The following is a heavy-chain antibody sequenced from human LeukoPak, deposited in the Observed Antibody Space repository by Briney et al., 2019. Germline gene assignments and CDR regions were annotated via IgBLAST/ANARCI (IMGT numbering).Heavy chain of an antibody. J-gene: IGHJ4*02. CDR1: GGSISSYY. CDR2: IYTSGST. CDR3: ARGRSRIFGVVTIDY. Sequence: PSETLSLTCTVSGGSISSYYWSWIRQPAGKGLEWIGRIYTSGSTNYNPSLKSRVTMSVDTSKNQFSLKLNSVTAADTAVYYCARGRSRIFGVVTIDYWGQGTLVTVSS. V-gene: IGHV4-4*07. D-gene: IGHD3-3*01.